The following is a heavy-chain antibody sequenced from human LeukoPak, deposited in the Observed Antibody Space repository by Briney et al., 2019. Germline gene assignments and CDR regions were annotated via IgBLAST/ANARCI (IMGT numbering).Heavy chain of an antibody. CDR3: AKGMEYYYGSGSYPDI. CDR2: MNPNSGNT. CDR1: GYTFTSYD. V-gene: IGHV1-8*03. Sequence: ASVKVSCKASGYTFTSYDINWVRQATGQGLEWMGWMNPNSGNTGYAQKFQGRVTITRNTSISTAYMELSSLRSEDTAVYYCAKGMEYYYGSGSYPDIWGQGTMVTVSS. J-gene: IGHJ3*02. D-gene: IGHD3-10*01.